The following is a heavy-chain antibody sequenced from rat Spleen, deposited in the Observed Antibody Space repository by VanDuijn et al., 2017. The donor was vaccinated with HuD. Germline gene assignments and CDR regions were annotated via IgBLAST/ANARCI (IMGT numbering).Heavy chain of an antibody. D-gene: IGHD1-11*01. J-gene: IGHJ2*01. CDR3: ARGGNLYFDY. CDR2: ISTSGSRT. Sequence: EVQLVESGGGLVQPGRSLKLSCAASGFTFSNYYMAWVRQAPKKGLEWVATISTSGSRTYYPDSVKGRFTISRDNAKSSLYLQMNSLKSEDTATYYCARGGNLYFDYWGQGVMVTVSS. V-gene: IGHV5-25*01. CDR1: GFTFSNYY.